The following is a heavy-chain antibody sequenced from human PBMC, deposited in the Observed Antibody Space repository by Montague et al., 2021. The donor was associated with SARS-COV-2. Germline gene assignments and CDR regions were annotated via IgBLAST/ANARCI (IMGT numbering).Heavy chain of an antibody. CDR3: ARDRPDIVVVPAAIFRRYGMDV. D-gene: IGHD2-2*01. Sequence: SLRLSCAASGFTSSSYEMNWVRQAPGKGLEWVSYISSSGSTIYYADSVKGRFTISRDNAKNSLYLQMNSLRAEDTAVYYCARDRPDIVVVPAAIFRRYGMDVWGQGTTVTVSS. V-gene: IGHV3-48*03. CDR2: ISSSGSTI. J-gene: IGHJ6*02. CDR1: GFTSSSYE.